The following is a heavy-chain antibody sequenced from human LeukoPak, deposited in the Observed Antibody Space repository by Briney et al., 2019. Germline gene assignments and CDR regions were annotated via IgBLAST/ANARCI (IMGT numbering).Heavy chain of an antibody. J-gene: IGHJ4*02. V-gene: IGHV3-23*01. CDR3: AKYYASRSRSFDF. D-gene: IGHD3-10*01. CDR1: GFTXSXXX. Sequence: GGSXXXSXAXSGFTXSXXXXXXXRQAXGXXXXXXSVIGXGXDTYYADXXXXRFXXSRDNSKNTLYLQMNSLRAEDTAVYYCAKYYASRSRSFDFWGQGTLVTVSS. CDR2: IGXGXDT.